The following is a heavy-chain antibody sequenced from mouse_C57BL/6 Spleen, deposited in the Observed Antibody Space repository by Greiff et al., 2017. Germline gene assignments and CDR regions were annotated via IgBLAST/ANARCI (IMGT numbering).Heavy chain of an antibody. CDR1: GYTFTSYD. CDR2: IYPRDGST. J-gene: IGHJ1*03. CDR3: ARRYYGSRSWYFDV. Sequence: VQLQQSGPELVKPGASVKLSCKASGYTFTSYDINWVKQRPGQGLEWIGWIYPRDGSTTYNEKCKGKATLTVDTSSSTAYMELHSLTSEDSAVYFCARRYYGSRSWYFDVWGTGTTGTVSS. V-gene: IGHV1-85*01. D-gene: IGHD1-1*01.